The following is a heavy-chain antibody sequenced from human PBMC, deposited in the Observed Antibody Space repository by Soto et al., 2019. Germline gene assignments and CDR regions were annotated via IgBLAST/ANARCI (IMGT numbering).Heavy chain of an antibody. Sequence: EVQLVESGGGLVQPGGSLRLSCAASGFTFSTYAMTWVRQAPGKGLEWVSGISGSGGSTYHADSVKGRFTISRDSSKNTVYLQMDSLRAEDTAVYYCAKGVGAKRYYFDYGAREPWSPSPQ. V-gene: IGHV3-23*04. CDR3: AKGVGAKRYYFDY. CDR1: GFTFSTYA. CDR2: ISGSGGST. J-gene: IGHJ4*02. D-gene: IGHD1-26*01.